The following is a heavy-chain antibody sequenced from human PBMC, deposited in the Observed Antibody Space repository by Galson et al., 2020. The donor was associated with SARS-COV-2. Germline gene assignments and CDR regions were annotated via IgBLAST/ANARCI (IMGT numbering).Heavy chain of an antibody. CDR2: IDGGGGDP. CDR1: GFIFGAYG. V-gene: IGHV3-23*01. Sequence: GESLKISCAASGFIFGAYGMSWVRQAPGKGLEWVATIDGGGGDPYYADSVKGRFTISRDNAKNTLDLQMSSLRAEDTAVYYCAKSETAPGNMRHYYYYGLDVWGQGTTVTVSS. D-gene: IGHD6-13*01. CDR3: AKSETAPGNMRHYYYYGLDV. J-gene: IGHJ6*02.